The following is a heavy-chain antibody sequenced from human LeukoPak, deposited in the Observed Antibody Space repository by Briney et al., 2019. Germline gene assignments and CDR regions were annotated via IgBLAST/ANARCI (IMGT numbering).Heavy chain of an antibody. J-gene: IGHJ4*02. Sequence: SETLSLTCTVAGGSISNYYWSWIRQPPGKGLEWVGYIHNTGRNNYNPSLKTRVTMSVDTSKNQFSLKLTSVTAADTAVYFWARYGMYCLDSWGQGTLVTVSS. CDR2: IHNTGRN. V-gene: IGHV4-59*01. CDR3: ARYGMYCLDS. D-gene: IGHD2-8*02. CDR1: GGSISNYY.